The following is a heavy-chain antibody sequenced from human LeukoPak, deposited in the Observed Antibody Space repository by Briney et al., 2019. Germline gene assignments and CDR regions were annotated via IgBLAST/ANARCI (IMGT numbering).Heavy chain of an antibody. V-gene: IGHV3-48*01. CDR3: ARDSIAVAVVDYMDV. J-gene: IGHJ6*03. Sequence: GGSLRLSCAASGFTFSSYRMNWVRQTPGKGLEWVPYISSSSSTIYYADSVKGRFTISRDNAQNSLYLQMNSLRVEDTAVYYCARDSIAVAVVDYMDVWGKGTTVTISS. CDR1: GFTFSSYR. CDR2: ISSSSSTI. D-gene: IGHD6-19*01.